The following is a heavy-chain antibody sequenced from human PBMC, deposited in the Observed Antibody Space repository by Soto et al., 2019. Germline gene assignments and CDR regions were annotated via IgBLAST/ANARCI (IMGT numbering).Heavy chain of an antibody. CDR3: ARMGSYGSGKGMDC. V-gene: IGHV1-3*01. CDR2: INAGNGNT. J-gene: IGHJ6*02. CDR1: GYTFISYA. D-gene: IGHD3-10*01. Sequence: DSVQVSCKASGYTFISYAMHWVRQAPGQRLEWMGWINAGNGNTKYSQKFQGRVTITRDTSASTAYMELSILRSEDTAVYYCARMGSYGSGKGMDCWGQGTTVTVS.